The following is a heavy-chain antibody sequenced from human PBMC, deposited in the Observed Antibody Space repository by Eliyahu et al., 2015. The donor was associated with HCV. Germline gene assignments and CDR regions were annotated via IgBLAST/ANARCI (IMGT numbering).Heavy chain of an antibody. D-gene: IGHD2-15*01. CDR1: GGSISSSNW. V-gene: IGHV4-4*02. Sequence: GTLSLTCAVSGGSISSSNWWSWVRQPPGKGLEWIGEIYHSGSTNYNPSLKSRVTISVDKSKNQFSLKLSSVTAADTAVYYCAREVGCSGGSCYLVDGVGMDVWGQGXTXTXSS. CDR2: IYHSGST. J-gene: IGHJ6*02. CDR3: AREVGCSGGSCYLVDGVGMDV.